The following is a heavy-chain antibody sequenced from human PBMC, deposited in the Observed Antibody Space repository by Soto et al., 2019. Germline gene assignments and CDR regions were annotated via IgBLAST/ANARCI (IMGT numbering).Heavy chain of an antibody. Sequence: SVKVSCKASGFTFTSSAVQWVRQARGQRLEWIGWIVVGSGNTNYAQKFQDRVTMTEDTETHTAYMELSSLRSEDTAMYSTMALYYFDFWGQGTLVTVSS. CDR3: MALYYFDF. CDR2: IVVGSGNT. V-gene: IGHV1-58*01. CDR1: GFTFTSSA. D-gene: IGHD3-10*01. J-gene: IGHJ4*02.